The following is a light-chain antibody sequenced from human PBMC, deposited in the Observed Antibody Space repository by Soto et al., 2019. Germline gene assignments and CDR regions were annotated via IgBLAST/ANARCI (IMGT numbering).Light chain of an antibody. V-gene: IGKV3-15*01. J-gene: IGKJ1*01. CDR1: QSVRGN. Sequence: VLAQFPATLCLSPGERAPLSCRASQSVRGNLAWYQQKPGQAPRLLIYGASTRATGIPARFSGSGSGTEFTLTISSLQPDDFATYYCQHYNSYSEAFGQGTTVDIK. CDR2: GAS. CDR3: QHYNSYSEA.